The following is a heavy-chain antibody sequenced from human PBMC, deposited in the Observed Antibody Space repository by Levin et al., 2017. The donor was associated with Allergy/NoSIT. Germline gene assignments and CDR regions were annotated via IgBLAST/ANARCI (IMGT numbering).Heavy chain of an antibody. CDR2: ISAYNGNT. CDR3: ARAEDYCSSTSCPSGYFDY. D-gene: IGHD2-2*01. Sequence: GESLKISCKASGYTFTSYGISWVRQAPGQGLEWMGWISAYNGNTNYAQKLQGRVTMTTDTSTSTAYMELRSLRSDDTAVYYCARAEDYCSSTSCPSGYFDYWGQGTLVTVSS. V-gene: IGHV1-18*01. J-gene: IGHJ4*02. CDR1: GYTFTSYG.